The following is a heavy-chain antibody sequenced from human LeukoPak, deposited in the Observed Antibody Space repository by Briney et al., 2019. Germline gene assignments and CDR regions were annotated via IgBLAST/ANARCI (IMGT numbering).Heavy chain of an antibody. D-gene: IGHD6-13*01. Sequence: ASVTVSCRESGYTFTRYYLHWVRQAPGQGVEWMGIINPSGGRKNNEQQFQGRVTMTRDTSTSTVYMQLSSLRSEDTAVYYCVRDLAIAAAPYGMDFWGQGTTVTVSS. J-gene: IGHJ6*02. CDR3: VRDLAIAAAPYGMDF. CDR2: INPSGGRK. V-gene: IGHV1-46*01. CDR1: GYTFTRYY.